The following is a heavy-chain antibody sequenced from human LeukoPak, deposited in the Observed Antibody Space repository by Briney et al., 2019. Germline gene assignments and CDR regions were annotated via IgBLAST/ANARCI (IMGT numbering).Heavy chain of an antibody. J-gene: IGHJ3*02. CDR1: GFTVSSNY. CDR3: ARGVLWFGVDI. Sequence: PGVSLRLSCAASGFTVSSNYMSWVRQAPGKGLEWVSIIYSGGSTYYADSVKGRFTVSRDNSKNTLYLQMNSLRAEDTAVYYCARGVLWFGVDIWGQGTMVTVSS. D-gene: IGHD3-10*01. V-gene: IGHV3-53*01. CDR2: IYSGGST.